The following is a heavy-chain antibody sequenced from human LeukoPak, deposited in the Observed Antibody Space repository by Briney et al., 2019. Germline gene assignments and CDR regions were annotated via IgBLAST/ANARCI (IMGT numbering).Heavy chain of an antibody. CDR2: ISGTGVTT. Sequence: GGSLRLSCAASGFTFSSCALTWVRQAPGKGLEWVPTISGTGVTTFYADSVRGRFTISRDNSKNTLYLQMSNLRAEDTAVYYCATHYDTSGYYYFDFWGQGTLVTVSS. CDR3: ATHYDTSGYYYFDF. D-gene: IGHD3-22*01. CDR1: GFTFSSCA. J-gene: IGHJ4*02. V-gene: IGHV3-23*01.